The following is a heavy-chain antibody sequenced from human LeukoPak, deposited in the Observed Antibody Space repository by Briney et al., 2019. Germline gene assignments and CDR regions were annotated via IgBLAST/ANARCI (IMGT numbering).Heavy chain of an antibody. Sequence: GGSLRLSCAAPGFTFRSYGMRWVRQAPGKGLEWVAVIWYDGSNKYYADSVKGRFTVSRDNSKNTLYLQMNSLRAEDTAVYYCATAVASSSGWYADYWDQGTLVTVSS. CDR2: IWYDGSNK. D-gene: IGHD6-19*01. V-gene: IGHV3-33*01. CDR3: ATAVASSSGWYADY. J-gene: IGHJ4*02. CDR1: GFTFRSYG.